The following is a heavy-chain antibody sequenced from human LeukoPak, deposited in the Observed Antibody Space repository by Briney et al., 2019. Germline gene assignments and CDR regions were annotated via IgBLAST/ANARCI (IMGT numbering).Heavy chain of an antibody. CDR2: MNPNSGNT. J-gene: IGHJ1*01. Sequence: ASVKVSCKASGYTFTSYDINWVRQATGQGLEWMGWMNPNSGNTGYAQKFQGRVTMTRNTSISTAYMELRSLRSDDTAVYYCARDTGYCSGGSCYSSEYFQHWGQGTLVTVSS. D-gene: IGHD2-15*01. CDR1: GYTFTSYD. CDR3: ARDTGYCSGGSCYSSEYFQH. V-gene: IGHV1-8*01.